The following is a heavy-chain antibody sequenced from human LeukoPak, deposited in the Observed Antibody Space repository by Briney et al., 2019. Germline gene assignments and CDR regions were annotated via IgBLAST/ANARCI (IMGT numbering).Heavy chain of an antibody. Sequence: SETLSLTCTVSGGSISSYYWSWIRQPPGKGLEWIGYIYYSGSTNYNPSLKSRVTISVDTSKNQFSLKLSSVTAADTAVYYCASYTASRYCSSTSCYRAFDIWGQGTMVTVSS. D-gene: IGHD2-2*01. CDR1: GGSISSYY. J-gene: IGHJ3*02. CDR2: IYYSGST. CDR3: ASYTASRYCSSTSCYRAFDI. V-gene: IGHV4-59*01.